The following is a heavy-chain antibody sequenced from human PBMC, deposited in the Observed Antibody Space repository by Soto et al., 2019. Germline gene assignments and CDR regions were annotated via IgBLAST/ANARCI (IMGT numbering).Heavy chain of an antibody. CDR1: GYTFTSYG. V-gene: IGHV1-18*01. D-gene: IGHD2-15*01. CDR2: ISAYNGNT. CDR3: ARDRGRSGGSCYSLFYYYYGMDV. Sequence: ASVKVSCKASGYTFTSYGISWVRQAPGQGLEWMGWISAYNGNTNYAQKLQGRVTMTTDTSTSTAYMELRSLRSDDTAVYYCARDRGRSGGSCYSLFYYYYGMDVWGQGTTVTVSS. J-gene: IGHJ6*02.